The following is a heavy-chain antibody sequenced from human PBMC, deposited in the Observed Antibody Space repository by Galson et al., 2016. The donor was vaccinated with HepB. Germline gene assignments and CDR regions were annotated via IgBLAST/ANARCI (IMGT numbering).Heavy chain of an antibody. D-gene: IGHD4-17*01. Sequence: ETLSLTCTISGGSMSGYYWSWIRQPPGKGLEWIGHIFYSGSTNYNPSLKSRVPISVDASKNQFSLKVTSLTAADTAVYYCARHQKLYGDFRFTSYFDYWGQGTLVTVSS. J-gene: IGHJ4*02. V-gene: IGHV4-59*01. CDR3: ARHQKLYGDFRFTSYFDY. CDR2: IFYSGST. CDR1: GGSMSGYY.